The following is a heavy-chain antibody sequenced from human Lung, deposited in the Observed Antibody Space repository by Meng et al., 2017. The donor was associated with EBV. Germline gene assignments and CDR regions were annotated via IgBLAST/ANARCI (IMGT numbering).Heavy chain of an antibody. CDR3: ATQESRDGHNPY. CDR1: GGSISSSYW. CDR2: MYHSGTT. V-gene: IGHV4-4*02. D-gene: IGHD5-24*01. J-gene: IGHJ4*02. Sequence: RLQESGRGLVEPSGTLPLTCVASGGSISSSYWWTWVRQSPGKGLEWIGEMYHSGTTNYNPSLKRRVTISIGKSNNQLSLKLNSVTAADTAVYYGATQESRDGHNPYWGQGTLVTVSS.